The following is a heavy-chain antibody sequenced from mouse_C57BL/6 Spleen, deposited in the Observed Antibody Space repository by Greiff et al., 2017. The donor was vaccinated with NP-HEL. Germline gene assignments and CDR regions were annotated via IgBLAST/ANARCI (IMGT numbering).Heavy chain of an antibody. CDR2: IHPNSGST. J-gene: IGHJ2*01. Sequence: QVQLQQPGAELVKPGASVTLSCKASGYTFTSYWMHWVKQRPGQGLEWIGMIHPNSGSTNYNEKFKSKATLTVDKSSSTAYMQLSSLTSEDSAVYYCARDYGSSYSCYWGQGTTLTVSS. CDR1: GYTFTSYW. D-gene: IGHD1-1*01. V-gene: IGHV1-64*01. CDR3: ARDYGSSYSCY.